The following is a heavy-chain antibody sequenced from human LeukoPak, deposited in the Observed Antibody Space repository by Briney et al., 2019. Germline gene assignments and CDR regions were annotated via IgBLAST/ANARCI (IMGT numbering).Heavy chain of an antibody. V-gene: IGHV3-23*01. J-gene: IGHJ4*02. Sequence: PGGSLRLSCSSSGCTYPNYARNWVRQAPGKGLEWVSAISGSGEKTFYADSVKGRFTISRDNSRNTLSLQINSLKSADTAVHYCSRVLSFVQLWLRLLCAAFEYWGQGTLVTVSS. CDR1: GCTYPNYA. CDR3: SRVLSFVQLWLRLLCAAFEY. D-gene: IGHD5-18*01. CDR2: ISGSGEKT.